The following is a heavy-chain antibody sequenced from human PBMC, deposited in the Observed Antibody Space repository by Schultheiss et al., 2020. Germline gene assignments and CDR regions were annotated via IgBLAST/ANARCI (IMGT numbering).Heavy chain of an antibody. V-gene: IGHV1-69*04. CDR2: IIPILGIA. CDR1: GGTFSTYA. J-gene: IGHJ4*02. Sequence: SVKVSCKASGGTFSTYAISWVRQAPGQGLEWMGRIIPILGIANYAQKFQGRVTITADKSTSTAYMELSRLRSDDTAVYYCARGPPKYSSGWYGGGYWGQGTLVTVSS. CDR3: ARGPPKYSSGWYGGGY. D-gene: IGHD6-19*01.